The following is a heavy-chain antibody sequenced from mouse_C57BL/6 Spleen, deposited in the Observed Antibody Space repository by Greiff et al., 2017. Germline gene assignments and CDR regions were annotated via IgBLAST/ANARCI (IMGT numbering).Heavy chain of an antibody. V-gene: IGHV10-1*01. D-gene: IGHD4-1*01. CDR1: GFSFNTYA. J-gene: IGHJ2*01. CDR3: VRQGGTGPYYFDY. Sequence: EVHLVESGGGLVQPKGSLKLSCAASGFSFNTYAMNWVRQAPGKGLEWVARIRSKSNNYATYYADSVKDRFTISRDDSESMLYLQMNNLKTEDTAMYYCVRQGGTGPYYFDYWGQGTTLTVS. CDR2: IRSKSNNYAT.